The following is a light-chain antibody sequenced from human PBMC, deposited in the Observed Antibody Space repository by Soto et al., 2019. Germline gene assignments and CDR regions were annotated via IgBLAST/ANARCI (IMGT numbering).Light chain of an antibody. Sequence: QSSLTQPASVSGSPGRSITISCTGTTSDFSRYNYVAWYQQLPGKAPKLLIFEVSNRPSGVSDRFSGSKSGNTASLTISGLQSDDEADYYCSSYTASTTLFLFGTGTKVTVL. V-gene: IGLV2-14*01. J-gene: IGLJ1*01. CDR1: TSDFSRYNY. CDR3: SSYTASTTLFL. CDR2: EVS.